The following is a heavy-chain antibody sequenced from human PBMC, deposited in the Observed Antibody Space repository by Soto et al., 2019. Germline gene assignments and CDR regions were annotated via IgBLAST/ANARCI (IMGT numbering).Heavy chain of an antibody. D-gene: IGHD6-19*01. Sequence: GESLKISCKGSGYSFTSYWIGWVRHMPGKVLEWMGIIYPGDSDTRYSPSFQGQVTISADKSISTPYLQWSSLKASDTAMYYCARQPAAVAHGDYWGKGPLVTVSS. CDR3: ARQPAAVAHGDY. CDR1: GYSFTSYW. CDR2: IYPGDSDT. J-gene: IGHJ4*02. V-gene: IGHV5-51*01.